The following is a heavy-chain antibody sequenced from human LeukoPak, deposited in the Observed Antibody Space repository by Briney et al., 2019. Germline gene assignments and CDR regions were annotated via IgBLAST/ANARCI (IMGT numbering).Heavy chain of an antibody. J-gene: IGHJ6*02. V-gene: IGHV4-61*01. CDR3: ARAAAAVSGMDV. Sequence: SETLSLTCTVSGVSVSSGSYYWSWIRQPPGKGLEWIGYVYYSGSTNYNPSLKSRVTISVDTSKNQFSLKLSSVTAADTAVYYCARAAAAVSGMDVWGQGTTVTVSS. D-gene: IGHD6-13*01. CDR2: VYYSGST. CDR1: GVSVSSGSYY.